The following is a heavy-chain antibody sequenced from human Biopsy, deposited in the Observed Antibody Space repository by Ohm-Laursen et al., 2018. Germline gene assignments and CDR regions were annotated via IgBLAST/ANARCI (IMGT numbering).Heavy chain of an antibody. Sequence: GTLSLTCTVSSGSISSYYWSWIRQPPGKGLEWIGYISYSGNTNYNPSLKSRVTMSVDTSKNQFSLKVYSVAAADTAIYYCATTTMDTSGWYGNYFDSWGQGALVTVSS. J-gene: IGHJ4*02. CDR3: ATTTMDTSGWYGNYFDS. V-gene: IGHV4-59*08. D-gene: IGHD6-19*01. CDR2: ISYSGNT. CDR1: SGSISSYY.